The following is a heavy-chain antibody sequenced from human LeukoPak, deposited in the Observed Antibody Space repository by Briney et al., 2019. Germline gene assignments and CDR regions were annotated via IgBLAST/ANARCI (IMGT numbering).Heavy chain of an antibody. J-gene: IGHJ4*02. D-gene: IGHD6-19*01. Sequence: GGSLRLSCAASGFTFRSHAMTWVRQAPGKGLEWVSSISGSGDNTYYADSVKGRFTISRDNSKNTLYLQMNTLRAEDTAVYYCARRYSSGWGIDYWGQGTLVTVSS. CDR2: ISGSGDNT. V-gene: IGHV3-23*01. CDR1: GFTFRSHA. CDR3: ARRYSSGWGIDY.